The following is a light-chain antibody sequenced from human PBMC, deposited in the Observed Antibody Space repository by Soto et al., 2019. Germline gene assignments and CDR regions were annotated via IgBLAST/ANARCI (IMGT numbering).Light chain of an antibody. Sequence: DIQMTQSPSTLSASLGDRVTITCRASQSISSWLAWYQQKPGKAPKLLIYKASSLESEVPSRFSGSGSGTEFTLTISSLQTYDFATYYCQQYNSYSRTFGQGTKGEIK. CDR1: QSISSW. V-gene: IGKV1-5*03. CDR2: KAS. CDR3: QQYNSYSRT. J-gene: IGKJ1*01.